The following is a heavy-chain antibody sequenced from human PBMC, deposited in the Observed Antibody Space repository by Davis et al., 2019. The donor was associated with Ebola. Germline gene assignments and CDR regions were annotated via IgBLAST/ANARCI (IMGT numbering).Heavy chain of an antibody. CDR3: ARLRGEAGKITLYYFDY. CDR2: INNSGST. V-gene: IGHV4-34*01. D-gene: IGHD6-13*01. CDR1: GGSSSGYY. J-gene: IGHJ4*02. Sequence: MPSETLSLTCAVYGGSSSGYYWSWIRHPTGKGLEWIGEINNSGSTNYNPSLKCRVTISVDTSKNQFSLKLSSVTAADTAVYYWARLRGEAGKITLYYFDYWGQGTLVTISS.